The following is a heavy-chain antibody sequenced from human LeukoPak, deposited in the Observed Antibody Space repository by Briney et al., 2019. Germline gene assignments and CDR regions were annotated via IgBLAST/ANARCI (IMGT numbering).Heavy chain of an antibody. J-gene: IGHJ3*02. Sequence: GASVKVSCKASGYTFTSYAMHWVRQAPGQRLEWMGWINAGNGNTKYSQKFQGRVTITRDTSASTAYMELSSLRSEDTAVYYCARSRSSSWYKYAFDIWGQGTMVTVSS. V-gene: IGHV1-3*01. D-gene: IGHD6-13*01. CDR1: GYTFTSYA. CDR3: ARSRSSSWYKYAFDI. CDR2: INAGNGNT.